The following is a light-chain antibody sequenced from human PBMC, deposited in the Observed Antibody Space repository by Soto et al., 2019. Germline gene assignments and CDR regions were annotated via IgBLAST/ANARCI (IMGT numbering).Light chain of an antibody. V-gene: IGKV3-15*01. CDR3: QQYNNWPRT. J-gene: IGKJ1*01. CDR2: GAS. CDR1: QSVSGN. Sequence: EIVMTQSPAPLSVSPGERATLSCMASQSVSGNLAWYQQKPGQAPRLLIYGASTRTSAFPARFSGSGSGTEFTLTISSLQSEDFAVYSCQQYNNWPRTFGQGTKVEIK.